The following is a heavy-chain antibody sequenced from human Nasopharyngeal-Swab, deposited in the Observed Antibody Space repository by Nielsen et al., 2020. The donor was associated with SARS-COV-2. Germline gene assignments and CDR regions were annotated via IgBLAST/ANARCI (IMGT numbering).Heavy chain of an antibody. CDR1: GYTFTSYG. J-gene: IGHJ6*02. D-gene: IGHD6-19*01. V-gene: IGHV1-18*01. CDR3: ARWAGIGDYYYGMDV. CDR2: ISAYNGNT. Sequence: ASVKVSCKASGYTFTSYGISWVRQAPGQGLEWMGWISAYNGNTNYAQKLQGRVNMTTDTSTSTAYMELRSLRSDDTAVYYCARWAGIGDYYYGMDVWGQGTTVTVSS.